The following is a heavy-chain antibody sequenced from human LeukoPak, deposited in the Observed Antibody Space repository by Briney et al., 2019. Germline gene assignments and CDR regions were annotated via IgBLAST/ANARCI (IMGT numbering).Heavy chain of an antibody. V-gene: IGHV4-61*02. Sequence: SETLSLTCTVSGGSISSGSYYWSWIRQPAGKGLEWIGRIYTSGSTNYNPSLKSRVTISVDTSKNQFSLKLSPVTAADTAVYYCAREGYTLTTVGAWGQGTLVTVSS. CDR1: GGSISSGSYY. J-gene: IGHJ5*02. D-gene: IGHD4-23*01. CDR3: AREGYTLTTVGA. CDR2: IYTSGST.